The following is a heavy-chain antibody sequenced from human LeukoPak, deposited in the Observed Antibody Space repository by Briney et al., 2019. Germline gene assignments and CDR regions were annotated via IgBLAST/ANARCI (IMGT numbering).Heavy chain of an antibody. D-gene: IGHD4-17*01. Sequence: PGGSLRLSCAASEFTFSTYSMNWVRQAPGKGLEWVSSISSSSDYIFYADSVKGRFTMSRDNAKSSLYLQMNSLRAEDTAVYYCARDLYGDYAFDYWGQGTLVTVSS. CDR1: EFTFSTYS. CDR2: ISSSSDYI. V-gene: IGHV3-21*01. J-gene: IGHJ4*02. CDR3: ARDLYGDYAFDY.